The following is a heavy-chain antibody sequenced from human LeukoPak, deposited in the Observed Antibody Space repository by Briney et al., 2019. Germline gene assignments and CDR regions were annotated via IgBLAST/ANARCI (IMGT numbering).Heavy chain of an antibody. CDR1: GYTFTGYY. J-gene: IGHJ4*02. D-gene: IGHD6-19*01. CDR3: ARDLYSSGWYLRFDY. CDR2: INPNSGGT. V-gene: IGHV1-2*02. Sequence: VASVKVSCKASGYTFTGYYMHWVREAPGQGLESMGWINPNSGGTNYAQKFQCRVTITTDESTSTAYMELSSLRSEDTAVYYCARDLYSSGWYLRFDYWGQGTLVTVSS.